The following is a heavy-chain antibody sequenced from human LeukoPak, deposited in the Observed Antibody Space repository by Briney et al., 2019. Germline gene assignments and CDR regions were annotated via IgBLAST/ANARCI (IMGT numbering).Heavy chain of an antibody. CDR2: INHSGST. D-gene: IGHD1-26*01. V-gene: IGHV4-34*01. Sequence: SETLSLTCTVSGGSISNYYWSWIRQPPGKGLEWIGEINHSGSTNYNPSLKSRVTISVDTSKNQFSLKLSSVTAADTAVYYCATGTAPRRYYYGMDVWGQGTTVTVSS. J-gene: IGHJ6*02. CDR1: GGSISNYY. CDR3: ATGTAPRRYYYGMDV.